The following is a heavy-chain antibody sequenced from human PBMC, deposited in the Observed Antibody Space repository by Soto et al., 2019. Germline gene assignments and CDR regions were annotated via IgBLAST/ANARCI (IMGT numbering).Heavy chain of an antibody. CDR2: VYHSRST. V-gene: IGHV4-31*03. Sequence: QVQLQESGPGLVKPSPTLSLTCSVSGDSIRGGSHYWNWIRQFPGKGLEWIGYVYHSRSTHYNPSLMGRLTISIDTSKNQFSLRLISVTAADTALYYFARDTGLAPTVWGYCGHGTQVTVSS. D-gene: IGHD7-27*01. CDR3: ARDTGLAPTVWGY. J-gene: IGHJ4*03. CDR1: GDSIRGGSHY.